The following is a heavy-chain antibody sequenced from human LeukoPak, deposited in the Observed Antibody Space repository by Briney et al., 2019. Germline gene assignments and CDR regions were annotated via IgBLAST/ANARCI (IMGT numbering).Heavy chain of an antibody. CDR3: ARGYDFWGDY. Sequence: ASVKVSCKASGYRFNSYGFTWVRQAPGQGLEWMGWISAYNGKTNYAQKLQGRVTMTTDTSTSTAYMELRSLRSNDTAVYYCARGYDFWGDYWGQGTLVTVSP. CDR2: ISAYNGKT. V-gene: IGHV1-18*01. CDR1: GYRFNSYG. D-gene: IGHD3-3*01. J-gene: IGHJ4*02.